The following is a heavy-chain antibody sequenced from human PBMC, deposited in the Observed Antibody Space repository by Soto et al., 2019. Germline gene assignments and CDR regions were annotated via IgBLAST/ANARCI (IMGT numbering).Heavy chain of an antibody. Sequence: QVQLQQWGAGLLKPSETLSLTCAVYGGSFSGYYWSWIRQPPGKGLEWIGEINHSGSTNYNPSLNSRVNISVDTSKNQFSLKLSSVTAADTAVYYCARGRRDIVVVVAATPNWFDPWGQGTLVTVSS. CDR2: INHSGST. CDR3: ARGRRDIVVVVAATPNWFDP. CDR1: GGSFSGYY. J-gene: IGHJ5*02. D-gene: IGHD2-15*01. V-gene: IGHV4-34*01.